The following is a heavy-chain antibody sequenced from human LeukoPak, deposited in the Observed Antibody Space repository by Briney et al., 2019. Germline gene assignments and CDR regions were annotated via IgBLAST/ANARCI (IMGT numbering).Heavy chain of an antibody. CDR2: ISVYNGNT. CDR3: ARDPDYYGSGAVDY. Sequence: VASVKVSCKASGYTFTSYGISWVRQAPGQGLEWMGWISVYNGNTNYAQKLQGRVTMTTDTSTSTAYMELRSLRSDDTAVYYCARDPDYYGSGAVDYWGQGTLVTVSS. V-gene: IGHV1-18*01. CDR1: GYTFTSYG. J-gene: IGHJ4*02. D-gene: IGHD3-10*01.